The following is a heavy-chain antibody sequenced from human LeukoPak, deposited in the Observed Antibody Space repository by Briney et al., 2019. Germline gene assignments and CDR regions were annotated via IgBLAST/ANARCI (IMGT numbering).Heavy chain of an antibody. V-gene: IGHV4-39*07. CDR3: ARERGYSSSWFY. CDR2: LYYSGST. CDR1: GGSISSTTDY. J-gene: IGHJ4*02. Sequence: SETLSLTCTVSGGSISSTTDYWGWIRQPPGKGLEWIGSLYYSGSTFCSPSLKSRVTISLDTSKNQFSLKLGSVTAADTAVYYCARERGYSSSWFYWGQGTLVTVSS. D-gene: IGHD6-13*01.